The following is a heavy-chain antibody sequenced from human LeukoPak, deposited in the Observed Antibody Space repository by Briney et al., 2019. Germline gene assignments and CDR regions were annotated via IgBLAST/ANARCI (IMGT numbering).Heavy chain of an antibody. J-gene: IGHJ4*02. CDR3: ARGFIPDSSSWGSYDY. V-gene: IGHV1-2*02. Sequence: VASVKVSCKASGYTFTGYYMHWARQAPGQGLEWMGWINPNSGGTNYAQKFQGRVTMTRDTSISTAYMELSRLRSDDTAVYYCARGFIPDSSSWGSYDYWGQGTLVTVSS. D-gene: IGHD6-13*01. CDR2: INPNSGGT. CDR1: GYTFTGYY.